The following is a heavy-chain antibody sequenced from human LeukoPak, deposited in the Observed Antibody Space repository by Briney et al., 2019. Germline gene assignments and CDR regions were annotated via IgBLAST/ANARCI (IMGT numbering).Heavy chain of an antibody. CDR1: GGSISSYY. J-gene: IGHJ4*02. CDR3: ARDTSSYGDYDRFDF. D-gene: IGHD4-17*01. V-gene: IGHV4-59*12. CDR2: IYYSGST. Sequence: SETLSLTCTVSGGSISSYYWSWIRQPPGKGLEWIGYIYYSGSTNYNPSLKSRIIMSVDTSKRQFFLKLRSVTAADTAVYYCARDTSSYGDYDRFDFWGQGTLVTVSS.